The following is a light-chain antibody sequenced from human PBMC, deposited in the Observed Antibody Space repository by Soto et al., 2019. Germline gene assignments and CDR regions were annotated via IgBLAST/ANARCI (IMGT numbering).Light chain of an antibody. CDR2: EVN. CDR1: RSDIGDSNF. V-gene: IGLV2-14*01. CDR3: ASFRSGTILV. Sequence: QSALTQPASVSGSPGQSVTISCTGPRSDIGDSNFISWYQQSPGKAPRLLIYEVNNRPSGVSRRFSGSKAGNPASLTISGLLGDDEADYFCASFRSGTILVFGSGTRSPS. J-gene: IGLJ1*01.